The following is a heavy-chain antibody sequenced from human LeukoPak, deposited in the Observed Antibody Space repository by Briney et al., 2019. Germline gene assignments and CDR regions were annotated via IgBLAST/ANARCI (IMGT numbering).Heavy chain of an antibody. V-gene: IGHV4-39*01. CDR2: INYSRST. CDR1: GGSISSSSYY. D-gene: IGHD3-10*01. Sequence: PSETLSLTCTVSGGSISSSSYYWGWIRQPPGKGLEWIGSINYSRSTYYNPYLNSPVTISEDTSKNQFSLKMGSVTAADTAVYYCASLHNFELYYWGQGTLVTVSS. J-gene: IGHJ4*02. CDR3: ASLHNFELYY.